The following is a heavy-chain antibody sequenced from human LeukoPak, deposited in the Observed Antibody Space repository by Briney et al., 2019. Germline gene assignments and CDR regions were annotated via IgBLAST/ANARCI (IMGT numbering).Heavy chain of an antibody. CDR3: ATDPSWSVQLEPNYYYGMDV. Sequence: ASVKVSCKVSGYTLTELSMHWVRQAPGKGLEWMGGFDPEDGETIYAQKFQGRVTMTEDTSTDTAYMELSSLRSEDTAVYYCATDPSWSVQLEPNYYYGMDVWGQGTTVTASS. J-gene: IGHJ6*02. D-gene: IGHD1-1*01. V-gene: IGHV1-24*01. CDR2: FDPEDGET. CDR1: GYTLTELS.